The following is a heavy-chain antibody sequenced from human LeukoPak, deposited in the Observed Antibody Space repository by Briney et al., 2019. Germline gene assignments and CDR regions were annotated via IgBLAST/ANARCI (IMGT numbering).Heavy chain of an antibody. CDR3: AREHVLLWFGELLSPDFSVRDDAFDI. CDR2: ISSSSSYI. V-gene: IGHV3-21*01. J-gene: IGHJ3*02. D-gene: IGHD3-10*01. Sequence: GGSLRLSCAASGFTFSSYSMNWVRQAPGKGLEWASSISSSSSYIYYADSVKGRFTISRDNAKNSLYLQMNSLRAEDTAVYYCAREHVLLWFGELLSPDFSVRDDAFDIWGQGTMVTVSS. CDR1: GFTFSSYS.